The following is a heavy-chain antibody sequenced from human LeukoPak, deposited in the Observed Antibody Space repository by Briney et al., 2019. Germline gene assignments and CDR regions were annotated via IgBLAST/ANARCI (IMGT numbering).Heavy chain of an antibody. Sequence: SETLSLTCTVSGDSINNYYWNWIRQPPGKGLEWIGYIYDSGGTNYNPSLKSRVTMSSDTSKRQFSLKLRSVTDADTALYYCARRRGSGRLDWFDPWGQGILVTVSS. CDR2: IYDSGGT. J-gene: IGHJ5*02. V-gene: IGHV4-59*01. CDR3: ARRRGSGRLDWFDP. CDR1: GDSINNYY. D-gene: IGHD6-25*01.